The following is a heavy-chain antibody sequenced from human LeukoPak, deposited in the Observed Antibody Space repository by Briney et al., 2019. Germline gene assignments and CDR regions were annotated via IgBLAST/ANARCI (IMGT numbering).Heavy chain of an antibody. Sequence: GGSLRLSFAASGFTFSSHAMNWVRQAPGKGLEWVSYISISSSSVYYADSVKGRFTISRDNAKNSLYLQMNSLRAEDTAVYYCARDRNGAGAMDVWGKGTTVTVSS. CDR2: ISISSSSV. CDR3: ARDRNGAGAMDV. CDR1: GFTFSSHA. J-gene: IGHJ6*03. V-gene: IGHV3-48*04. D-gene: IGHD1-1*01.